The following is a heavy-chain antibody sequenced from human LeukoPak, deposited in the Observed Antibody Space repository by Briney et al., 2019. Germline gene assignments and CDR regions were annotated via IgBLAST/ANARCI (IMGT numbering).Heavy chain of an antibody. CDR1: GYTFTSYD. Sequence: ASVKVSCKASGYTFTSYDINWVRQATGQGLEWMGWISAYNGNTNYAQKLQGRVTMTTDTSTSTAYMELRSLRSDDTAVYYCARHAYCGGDCYYTLAFDIWGQGTMVTVSS. V-gene: IGHV1-18*01. CDR3: ARHAYCGGDCYYTLAFDI. CDR2: ISAYNGNT. J-gene: IGHJ3*02. D-gene: IGHD2-21*02.